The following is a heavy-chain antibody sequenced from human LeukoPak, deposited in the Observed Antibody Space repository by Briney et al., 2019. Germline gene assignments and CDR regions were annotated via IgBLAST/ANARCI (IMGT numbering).Heavy chain of an antibody. CDR2: INHSGST. CDR1: GASFSGYY. Sequence: PSETLSLTCAVYGASFSGYYWSWIRQPPGKGLEWIGEINHSGSTNYNPSLKSRVTISVDTSKNQFSLKLSSVTAADTAVYYCARGRGLVVPAASNYYYYMDVWGKGTTVTVSS. V-gene: IGHV4-34*01. D-gene: IGHD2-2*01. J-gene: IGHJ6*03. CDR3: ARGRGLVVPAASNYYYYMDV.